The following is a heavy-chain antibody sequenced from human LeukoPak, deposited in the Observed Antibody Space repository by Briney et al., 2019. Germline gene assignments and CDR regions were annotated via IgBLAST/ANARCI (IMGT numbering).Heavy chain of an antibody. CDR1: GGTFSSFA. CDR2: IIPVLGTA. Sequence: ASVKVSCKAPGGTFSSFAISWVRQAPGQGLEWMGGIIPVLGTAKNAQKFQGRVTIITDESTRTAYMELSSLRSEDTAVYHCARNPFREHSTSWNNWFDPWGQGTLVTVSS. J-gene: IGHJ5*02. CDR3: ARNPFREHSTSWNNWFDP. V-gene: IGHV1-69*05. D-gene: IGHD6-13*01.